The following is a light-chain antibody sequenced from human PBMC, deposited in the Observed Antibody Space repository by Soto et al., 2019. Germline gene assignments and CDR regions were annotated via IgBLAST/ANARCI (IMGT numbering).Light chain of an antibody. CDR2: DAS. CDR1: QSVSSY. J-gene: IGKJ5*01. Sequence: EIVLTQFPATLSLSPGERATLSCRASQSVSSYLAWYQQKPGQAPRLLIYDASNTATGIPARFSGSGSGTDFTLTISSLEPEDFAVYYCQQRSNWPGFITFGQGTRLEIK. V-gene: IGKV3-11*01. CDR3: QQRSNWPGFIT.